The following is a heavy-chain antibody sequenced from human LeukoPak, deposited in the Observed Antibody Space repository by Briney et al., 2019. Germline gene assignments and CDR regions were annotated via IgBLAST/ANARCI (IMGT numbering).Heavy chain of an antibody. Sequence: SVKVSCKASGRTFSTYAISWVRQAPGQALEWMGGIIPMFGTADYAQKFQARVTIIADESTSTVYMELSSLRSGETAVYYCARDPAERLRGASYYYYMDVWGKGTTVTVSS. CDR3: ARDPAERLRGASYYYYMDV. D-gene: IGHD1-1*01. CDR2: IIPMFGTA. V-gene: IGHV1-69*13. J-gene: IGHJ6*03. CDR1: GRTFSTYA.